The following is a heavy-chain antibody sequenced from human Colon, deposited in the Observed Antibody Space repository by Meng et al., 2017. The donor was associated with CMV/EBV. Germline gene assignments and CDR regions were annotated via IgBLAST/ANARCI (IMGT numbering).Heavy chain of an antibody. D-gene: IGHD3-3*01. CDR2: IYYTGST. CDR3: VRGSYFDFWSGYSPMYYFDY. V-gene: IGHV4-39*07. CDR1: GDSVSSTKYY. Sequence: SETLSLTCVVSGDSVSSTKYYWAWIRQPPGKGLEWIGSIYYTGSTYYTPSLKSRVTISVNLSKNQFSLRLRSVTAADTAVYYCVRGSYFDFWSGYSPMYYFDYWGQGTLVTVSS. J-gene: IGHJ4*02.